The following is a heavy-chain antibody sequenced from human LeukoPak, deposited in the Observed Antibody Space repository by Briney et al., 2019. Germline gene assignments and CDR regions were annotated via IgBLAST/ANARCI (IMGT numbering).Heavy chain of an antibody. J-gene: IGHJ4*02. Sequence: SETLSLTCAISGHSTTKGYYWAWFRQSPGKGLEWIATFFQSHKSFYNASLESRVTMSLDTSRSQFSLNLTSVTAADTAVYYCARVLPVPYLLDSWGRGTQVTVSS. D-gene: IGHD3-10*02. CDR3: ARVLPVPYLLDS. CDR2: FFQSHKS. CDR1: GHSTTKGYY. V-gene: IGHV4-38-2*01.